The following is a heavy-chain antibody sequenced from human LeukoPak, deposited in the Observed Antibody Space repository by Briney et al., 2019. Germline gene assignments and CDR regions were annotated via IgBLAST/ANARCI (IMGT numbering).Heavy chain of an antibody. V-gene: IGHV4-59*01. J-gene: IGHJ4*02. Sequence: SETLSLTCTVSGGSINYYYWNWIRQSPGKGLEWIGYIHYSGSTNYNPSLESRVTISIDTSKTQFPLKLTSVTAADTAMYYCTRDSSPGPQYLWGQGVLVTVYS. CDR2: IHYSGST. CDR3: TRDSSPGPQYL. CDR1: GGSINYYY. D-gene: IGHD4-11*01.